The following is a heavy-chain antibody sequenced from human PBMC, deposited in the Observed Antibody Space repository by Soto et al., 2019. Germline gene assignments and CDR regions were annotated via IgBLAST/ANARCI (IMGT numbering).Heavy chain of an antibody. CDR3: ARIKSSGGGDAFDI. J-gene: IGHJ3*02. D-gene: IGHD6-19*01. V-gene: IGHV1-69*02. CDR1: GGTFSSYT. CDR2: IIPILGIA. Sequence: SVKVSCKASGGTFSSYTISWVRQAPGQGLEWMGRIIPILGIANYAQKFQGRVTITADKSTSTAYMELSSLRSEDTAVYYCARIKSSGGGDAFDIWGQGTMVTVSS.